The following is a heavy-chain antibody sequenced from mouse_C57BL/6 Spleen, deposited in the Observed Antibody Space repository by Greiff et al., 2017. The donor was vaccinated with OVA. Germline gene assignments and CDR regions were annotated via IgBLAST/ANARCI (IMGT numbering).Heavy chain of an antibody. CDR1: GYTFTSYW. D-gene: IGHD2-1*01. J-gene: IGHJ1*03. CDR3: ARRGDGNWYFDV. Sequence: QVQLQQPGAELVKPGASVKLSCKASGYTFTSYWMQWVKQRPGQGLEWIGEIDPSDSYTNYNQKFKGKATLTVDTSSSTAYMQLSSLTSEDSAVYYCARRGDGNWYFDVWGTGTTVTVSS. V-gene: IGHV1-50*01. CDR2: IDPSDSYT.